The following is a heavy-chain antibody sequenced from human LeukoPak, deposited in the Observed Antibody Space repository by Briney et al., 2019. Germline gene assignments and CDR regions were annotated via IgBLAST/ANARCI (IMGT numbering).Heavy chain of an antibody. J-gene: IGHJ6*03. Sequence: GGSLRLSCAASGFTFSSYGMHWVRQAPGKGLEWVAFIRYDGSNKYYADSVKGRFTISRDNAKNPLYLQMNSLRAEDTAVYYCARGQNTYYYGSGSYWDYYYMDVWGKGTTVTVSS. V-gene: IGHV3-30*02. D-gene: IGHD3-10*01. CDR3: ARGQNTYYYGSGSYWDYYYMDV. CDR2: IRYDGSNK. CDR1: GFTFSSYG.